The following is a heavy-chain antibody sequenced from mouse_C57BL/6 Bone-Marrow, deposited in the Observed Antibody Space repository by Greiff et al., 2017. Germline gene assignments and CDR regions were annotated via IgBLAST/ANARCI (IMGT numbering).Heavy chain of an antibody. CDR1: GFTFTDYY. CDR2: IRNKANGYTT. CDR3: ARWRLGHLGY. D-gene: IGHD3-3*01. V-gene: IGHV7-3*01. J-gene: IGHJ2*01. Sequence: EVKLMESGGGLVQPGGSLSLSCAASGFTFTDYYMSWVRQPPGKALEWLGFIRNKANGYTTEYSASVKGRFTISRDNSQSILYLQMNALRAEDSATYYCARWRLGHLGYWGQGTTLTVSS.